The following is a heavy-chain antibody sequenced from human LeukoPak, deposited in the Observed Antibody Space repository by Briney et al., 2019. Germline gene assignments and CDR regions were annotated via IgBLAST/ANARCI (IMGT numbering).Heavy chain of an antibody. CDR3: ATLYGGSLDY. D-gene: IGHD5-12*01. J-gene: IGHJ4*02. CDR2: IKPDGSDT. Sequence: GGSLRLSCAASGFAFSTYWMYWVRQVAGKGLVWVSRIKPDGSDTDYADSVKGRFTISRDNAKNTLYLQMNSLRAEDTAMYYCATLYGGSLDYWGQGTLVTVSS. CDR1: GFAFSTYW. V-gene: IGHV3-74*01.